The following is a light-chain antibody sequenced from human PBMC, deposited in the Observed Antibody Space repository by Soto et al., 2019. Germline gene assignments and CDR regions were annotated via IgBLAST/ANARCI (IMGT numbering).Light chain of an antibody. CDR3: SSYASGGTYV. CDR2: DVT. Sequence: QSVLTQPASVSGSPGQSIAISCTGTSSDVGGYNSVSWYQQHPGKAPKLMIYDVTNRPSGVSNRFSGSKSGNTASLTISGLRAEDEADYYCSSYASGGTYVFGTGTRSPS. V-gene: IGLV2-14*01. J-gene: IGLJ1*01. CDR1: SSDVGGYNS.